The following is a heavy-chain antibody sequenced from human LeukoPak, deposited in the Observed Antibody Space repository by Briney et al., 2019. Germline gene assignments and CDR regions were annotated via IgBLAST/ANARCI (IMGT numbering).Heavy chain of an antibody. CDR3: AREGSDVVVVVAATPGGIDY. CDR2: INHSGST. CDR1: GGSFSGYY. V-gene: IGHV4-34*01. D-gene: IGHD2-15*01. J-gene: IGHJ4*02. Sequence: SETLSLTCAVYGGSFSGYYWSWIRQPPGKGLEWIGEINHSGSTNYNPSLKSRVTISVDTSKNQFSLKLSSVTAADTAVYYCAREGSDVVVVVAATPGGIDYWGQGTLVTVSS.